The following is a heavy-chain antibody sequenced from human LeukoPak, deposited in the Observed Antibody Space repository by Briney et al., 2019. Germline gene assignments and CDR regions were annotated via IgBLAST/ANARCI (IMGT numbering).Heavy chain of an antibody. V-gene: IGHV1-18*01. Sequence: ASVKVSCTASGYTFTSYGISWVRQAPGQGLEWMGWISAYNGNTNYAQKLQGRVTMTTDTSTSTAYMELRSLRSDDTAVYYCARDSGSYYDILTGYYPWGQGTLVTVSS. D-gene: IGHD3-9*01. CDR3: ARDSGSYYDILTGYYP. J-gene: IGHJ5*02. CDR2: ISAYNGNT. CDR1: GYTFTSYG.